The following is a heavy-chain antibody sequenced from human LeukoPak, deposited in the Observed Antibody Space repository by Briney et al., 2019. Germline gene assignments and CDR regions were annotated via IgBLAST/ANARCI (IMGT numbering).Heavy chain of an antibody. CDR1: GYIFSTYW. CDR3: ARALGRPWYLLPTNFDY. D-gene: IGHD6-13*01. CDR2: IYPGDSDT. J-gene: IGHJ4*02. V-gene: IGHV5-51*01. Sequence: GESLKISCKGSGYIFSTYWIGWVRQTPGKGLEWMGIIYPGDSDTRYSPSFQGQVTISADKSISTAYLQWSSLKASDTAMYYCARALGRPWYLLPTNFDYWGQGTLVTVSS.